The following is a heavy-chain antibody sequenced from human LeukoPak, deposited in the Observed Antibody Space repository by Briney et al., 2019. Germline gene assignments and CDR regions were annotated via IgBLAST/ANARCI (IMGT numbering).Heavy chain of an antibody. D-gene: IGHD2-15*01. CDR3: AKLDLLGY. J-gene: IGHJ4*02. Sequence: ASVKVSCKASGYTFTGYYMHWVRQAPGQGLEWMGWINPNRGRTNYAQEFQGRVTMTRDTSITTAYMELSRLRSDDTAVYYCAKLDLLGYWGQGTLVTVSS. V-gene: IGHV1-2*02. CDR2: INPNRGRT. CDR1: GYTFTGYY.